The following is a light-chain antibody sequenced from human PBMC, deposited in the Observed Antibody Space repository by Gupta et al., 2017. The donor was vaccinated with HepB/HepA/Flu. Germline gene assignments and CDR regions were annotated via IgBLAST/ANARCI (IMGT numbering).Light chain of an antibody. CDR3: QQEDSTPCS. J-gene: IGKJ2*04. CDR1: QSGLYSSNNKNY. CDR2: RAS. Sequence: DIVMTQSPDSLAVSLGERATINCKSSQSGLYSSNNKNYLAWYQQKPGQPPKLLIYRASTRESGVPDRFSGRGSGTDFTLTISSLQAEDVAVYYCQQEDSTPCSFGQGTKLEIK. V-gene: IGKV4-1*01.